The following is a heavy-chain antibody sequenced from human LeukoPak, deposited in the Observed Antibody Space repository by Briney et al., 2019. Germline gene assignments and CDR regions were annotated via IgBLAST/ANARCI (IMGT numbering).Heavy chain of an antibody. CDR2: IKQDGSVK. Sequence: PGGSPRLSCAASGFSFSTYWMSWVRQAPGKGLEWVANIKQDGSVKYYVDSVKGRFAISRDNAKNSLYLQMNSLRAEDTAVYYCAREDAYNADFDFWGQGTLVTVSS. CDR3: AREDAYNADFDF. J-gene: IGHJ4*02. V-gene: IGHV3-7*01. D-gene: IGHD5-24*01. CDR1: GFSFSTYW.